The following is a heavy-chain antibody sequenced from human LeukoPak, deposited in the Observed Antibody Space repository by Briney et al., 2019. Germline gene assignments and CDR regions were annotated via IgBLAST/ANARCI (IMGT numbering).Heavy chain of an antibody. D-gene: IGHD3-22*01. V-gene: IGHV1-2*02. CDR3: ARDYYDSSGYYYNDC. Sequence: ASVKVSCKASGYTFTGYYMHWVRQAPGQGLEWMGWINPNSGGTNYAQKFQGRVTMTRDTSISTAYMELSRLRSDDTAVYYCARDYYDSSGYYYNDCWGQGTLVTVSS. CDR2: INPNSGGT. J-gene: IGHJ4*02. CDR1: GYTFTGYY.